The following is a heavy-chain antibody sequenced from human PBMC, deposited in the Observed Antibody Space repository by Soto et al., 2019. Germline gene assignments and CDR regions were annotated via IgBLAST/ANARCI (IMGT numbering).Heavy chain of an antibody. CDR1: GFSFSNYA. CDR2: ISGSGGNT. D-gene: IGHD7-27*01. CDR3: AKTRLTGTYPYYFDF. J-gene: IGHJ4*02. V-gene: IGHV3-23*01. Sequence: GGSLRLSCAASGFSFSNYAMGWVRRVPGKGLEWVSAISGSGGNTYYADSVKGRFTIARATSKNTLYLQMNSLRAEDTALYYCAKTRLTGTYPYYFDFWGQGTLVTVSS.